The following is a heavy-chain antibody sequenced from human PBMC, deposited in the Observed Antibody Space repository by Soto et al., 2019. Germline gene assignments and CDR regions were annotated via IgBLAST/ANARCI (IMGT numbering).Heavy chain of an antibody. V-gene: IGHV3-30*03. D-gene: IGHD3-9*01. CDR2: ISYDGSNK. Sequence: PGGSLRLSCAASGLTFSKYSMHWVRQAPGKGLEWVALISYDGSNKYYVDSVKGRFTISRDNSKNTLYLQMNSLRVEDTAVYYCARDWKESRSYDSLTGYSRPPHVAFXIWSQGTMVTVSS. J-gene: IGHJ3*02. CDR3: ARDWKESRSYDSLTGYSRPPHVAFXI. CDR1: GLTFSKYS.